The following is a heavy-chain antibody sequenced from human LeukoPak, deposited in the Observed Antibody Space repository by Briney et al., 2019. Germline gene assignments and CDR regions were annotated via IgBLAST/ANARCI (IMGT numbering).Heavy chain of an antibody. CDR3: ARRILTRFDP. Sequence: KASETLSLTCNVTGGSISSYDWSLILQRPGKGLEWIGYIYYSGSTNYNPSLKSRVTISVDTSKNQFSLKLSSVTAADAAVYYCARRILTRFDPWGQGTLVTVFS. J-gene: IGHJ5*02. V-gene: IGHV4-59*01. D-gene: IGHD2-15*01. CDR2: IYYSGST. CDR1: GGSISSYD.